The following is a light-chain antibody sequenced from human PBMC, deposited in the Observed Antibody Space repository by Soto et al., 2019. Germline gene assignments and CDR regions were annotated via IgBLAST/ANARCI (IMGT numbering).Light chain of an antibody. Sequence: EIVLTQSPATLSLSAGERATVSCRTSQSVSSSYLAWYQQTPGQAPRVLIYGSSTRATGVPPRFSGSASGTEFTLTISRLEPEDFAVYFCQQYGNSPRTFGQGTRLEI. CDR3: QQYGNSPRT. CDR1: QSVSSSY. J-gene: IGKJ5*01. CDR2: GSS. V-gene: IGKV3-20*01.